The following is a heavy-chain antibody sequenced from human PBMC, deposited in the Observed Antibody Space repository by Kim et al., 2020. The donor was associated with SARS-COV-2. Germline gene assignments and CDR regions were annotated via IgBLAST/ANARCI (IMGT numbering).Heavy chain of an antibody. CDR2: NPNSDNT. J-gene: IGHJ4*02. CDR3: ARGEV. Sequence: NPNSDNTGDAQKFQGRVTMTRNTSISTAYMELSSLRSEDTAVYYCARGEVWGQGTLVTVSS. V-gene: IGHV1-8*01.